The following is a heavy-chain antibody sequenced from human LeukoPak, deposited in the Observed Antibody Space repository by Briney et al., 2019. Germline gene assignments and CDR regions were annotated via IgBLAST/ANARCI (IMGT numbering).Heavy chain of an antibody. CDR2: ISSSSSYI. CDR1: GFTFSSYS. V-gene: IGHV3-21*01. J-gene: IGHJ4*02. CDR3: ARDSIRQWPDYFDY. D-gene: IGHD6-19*01. Sequence: PGGSLRLSCAASGFTFSSYSMNWVRQAPGKGLEWVSSISSSSSYIYYADSVKGRFTISRDNAKNSLYLQMNSLRAEDTAVYYCARDSIRQWPDYFDYWGQGTLVTVSS.